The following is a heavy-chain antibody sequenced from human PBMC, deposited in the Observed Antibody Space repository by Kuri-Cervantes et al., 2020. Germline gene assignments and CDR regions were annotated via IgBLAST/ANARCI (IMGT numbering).Heavy chain of an antibody. Sequence: GSLRLSCTVSGGSISSYYWGWIRQPPGKGLEWIGNIYYSGDTSYNPSLNSRVTMSVDTSKNQFSLKLSSVTAADTAVYYCAREDIYGYSYGIDYWGQGTLVTDSS. CDR3: AREDIYGYSYGIDY. CDR2: IYYSGDT. CDR1: GGSISSYY. V-gene: IGHV4-59*01. J-gene: IGHJ4*02. D-gene: IGHD5-18*01.